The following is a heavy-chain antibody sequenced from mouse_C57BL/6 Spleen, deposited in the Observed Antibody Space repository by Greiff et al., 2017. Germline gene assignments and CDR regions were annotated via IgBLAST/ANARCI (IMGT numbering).Heavy chain of an antibody. J-gene: IGHJ3*01. Sequence: VQLQQPGAELVKPGASVKMSCKASGYTFTSYWITWVKQRPGQGLEWIGDIYPGSGSTNYNEKFKSKATLTVDTSSSTAYMQLSSLPSEDSAVYYCARWGTGTLWFADWGQGTLVTVSA. CDR2: IYPGSGST. CDR1: GYTFTSYW. D-gene: IGHD4-1*01. V-gene: IGHV1-55*01. CDR3: ARWGTGTLWFAD.